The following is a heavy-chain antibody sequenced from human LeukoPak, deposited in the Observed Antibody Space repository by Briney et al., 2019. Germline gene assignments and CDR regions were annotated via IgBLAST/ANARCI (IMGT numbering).Heavy chain of an antibody. J-gene: IGHJ4*02. CDR1: GFTFDDYA. V-gene: IGHV3-9*01. Sequence: PGGSLRLSCAASGFTFDDYAMHWVRQAPGKGLEWVSGISWNSGSIGYADSVKGRFTISRDNAKNSLYLQMNSLRAEDTAVYYCARDTRYYYGSGSYYPYWGQGTLVTVSS. CDR3: ARDTRYYYGSGSYYPY. CDR2: ISWNSGSI. D-gene: IGHD3-10*01.